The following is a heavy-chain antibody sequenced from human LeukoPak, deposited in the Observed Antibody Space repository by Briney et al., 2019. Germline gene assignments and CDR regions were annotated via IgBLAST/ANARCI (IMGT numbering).Heavy chain of an antibody. CDR1: GFTFNTYS. J-gene: IGHJ4*02. CDR2: ISSTTTYI. Sequence: KPGGSLRLSCAASGFTFNTYSMNWVRQAPGKGLEWVSSISSTTTYIFYADSVKGRFTISRDNAKNSLYLQMTSLRAEDTAVYYCARPLSSGSPQGLPTSPHLDYWGQGTLVTVSS. V-gene: IGHV3-21*01. D-gene: IGHD3-10*01. CDR3: ARPLSSGSPQGLPTSPHLDY.